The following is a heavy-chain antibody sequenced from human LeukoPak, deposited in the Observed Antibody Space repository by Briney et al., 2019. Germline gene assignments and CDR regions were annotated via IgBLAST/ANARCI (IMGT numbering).Heavy chain of an antibody. J-gene: IGHJ5*02. CDR2: INPNSGAT. D-gene: IGHD3-22*01. V-gene: IGHV1-2*02. CDR1: GYTFISYY. CDR3: ARGVVVADIP. Sequence: ASVRVSCKASGYTFISYYMHWVRQAPGQGLEWMGWINPNSGATQYAQTFQGRVTLTRDTSISTAYMELSRLRSDDTAVYYCARGVVVADIPWGQGTLVTVSS.